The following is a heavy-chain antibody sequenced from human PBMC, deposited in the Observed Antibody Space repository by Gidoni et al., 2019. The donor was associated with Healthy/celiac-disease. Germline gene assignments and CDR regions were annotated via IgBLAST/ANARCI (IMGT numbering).Heavy chain of an antibody. Sequence: QVQLVESGGGVVQPGRSFSLSCPASGFTFSSYAMHWVRQAPGKGLEWVAVISYDGSNKYYADSVKGRFTISRDNSKNTLYLQMNSLRAEDTAVYYCARDADVDTADAPLDYWGQGTLVTVSS. D-gene: IGHD5-18*01. J-gene: IGHJ4*02. CDR3: ARDADVDTADAPLDY. CDR1: GFTFSSYA. CDR2: ISYDGSNK. V-gene: IGHV3-30*01.